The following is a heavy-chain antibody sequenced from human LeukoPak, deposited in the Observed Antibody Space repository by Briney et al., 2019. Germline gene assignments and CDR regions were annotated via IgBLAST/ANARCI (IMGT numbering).Heavy chain of an antibody. CDR3: ASQPAAGIYFDY. CDR1: GRSISSYY. V-gene: IGHV4-59*01. J-gene: IGHJ4*02. D-gene: IGHD6-13*01. Sequence: SQTLALTCTVSGRSISSYYWSWIRQPPGKGLEWIGYIYYSGSTNYNPSLKSRGTISVDTSKNQFSLKLSSVTAADTAVYYWASQPAAGIYFDYWGQGTLVTVSS. CDR2: IYYSGST.